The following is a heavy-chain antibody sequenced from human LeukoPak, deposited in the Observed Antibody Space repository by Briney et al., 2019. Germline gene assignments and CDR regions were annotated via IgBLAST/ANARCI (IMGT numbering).Heavy chain of an antibody. J-gene: IGHJ4*02. CDR3: ARSKLIAAAAYFDY. Sequence: GGSLRLSCTASGFTFSTYVMSWVRQAPGKGLEWVSSVGGDGHVSYYADSVKGRFTISRDNSKNTLYLQMNSLRAEDTAVYYCARSKLIAAAAYFDYWGQGTLVTVSS. CDR2: VGGDGHVS. CDR1: GFTFSTYV. D-gene: IGHD6-13*01. V-gene: IGHV3-23*01.